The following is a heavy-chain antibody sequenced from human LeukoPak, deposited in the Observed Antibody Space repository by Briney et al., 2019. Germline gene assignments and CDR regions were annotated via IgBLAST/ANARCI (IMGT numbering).Heavy chain of an antibody. Sequence: PSETLSLACTVSGGSISSYYWSWIRQPPGKGLEWIGYIYTSGSTNYNPSLKSRVTISVDTSKNQFSLKLSSVTAADTAVYYCARRGGNLEFDPWGQGTLVTVSS. J-gene: IGHJ5*02. V-gene: IGHV4-4*09. CDR3: ARRGGNLEFDP. CDR2: IYTSGST. CDR1: GGSISSYY. D-gene: IGHD4-23*01.